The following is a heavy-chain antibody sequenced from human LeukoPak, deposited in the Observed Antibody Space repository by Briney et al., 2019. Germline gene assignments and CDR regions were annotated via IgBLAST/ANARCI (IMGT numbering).Heavy chain of an antibody. CDR3: ARDLNSYGKNYYYYYGMDV. D-gene: IGHD5-18*01. V-gene: IGHV3-21*01. J-gene: IGHJ6*02. Sequence: PGGSLRLSCAASGFTFSSYSMNWVRQAPGKGLEWVSSISSSSSYIYYADSVKGRFTISRDNAKNSLYLQMNSLRAEDTAVYYCARDLNSYGKNYYYYYGMDVWGQGTTVTVSS. CDR1: GFTFSSYS. CDR2: ISSSSSYI.